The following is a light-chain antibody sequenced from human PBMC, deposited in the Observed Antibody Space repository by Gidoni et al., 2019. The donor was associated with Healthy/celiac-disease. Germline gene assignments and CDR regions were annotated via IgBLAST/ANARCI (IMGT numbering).Light chain of an antibody. CDR3: SSYAGSNNLV. V-gene: IGLV2-8*01. Sequence: QSALTPPPSASGSPGQSVTISCTGTSSDVGGYNYVSWYQQHPGKAPKLMIYEVSKRLSGVPDRFSGSKSGNTASLTVSGLQAEDEADYYCSSYAGSNNLVFGGGTKLTVL. CDR1: SSDVGGYNY. J-gene: IGLJ2*01. CDR2: EVS.